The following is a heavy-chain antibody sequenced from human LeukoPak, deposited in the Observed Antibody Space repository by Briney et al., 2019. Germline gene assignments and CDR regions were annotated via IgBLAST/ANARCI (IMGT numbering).Heavy chain of an antibody. Sequence: SETLSLTCTVSGGSISSGSYYWSWIRQPAGKGLEWIGRIYSSGSTNYNPSLKSRVTISLDTSKNQFSLMLSSVTAADTAVYYCAAYCSSTSCQSFDCWGQGTLVTVSS. CDR1: GGSISSGSYY. V-gene: IGHV4-61*02. J-gene: IGHJ4*02. CDR2: IYSSGST. CDR3: AAYCSSTSCQSFDC. D-gene: IGHD2-2*01.